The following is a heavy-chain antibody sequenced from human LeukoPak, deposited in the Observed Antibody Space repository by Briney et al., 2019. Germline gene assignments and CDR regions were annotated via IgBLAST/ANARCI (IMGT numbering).Heavy chain of an antibody. CDR3: ARGYGSGSSSYYYYYMDV. Sequence: SETLSLTCAVYGGSFSGYYWSWIRQPPGKGLEWIGEINHSGSTNYNPSLKSRVTISVDTSKNQFSLKLSSVTAADTAVYYCARGYGSGSSSYYYYYMDVWGKGTTVTVSS. V-gene: IGHV4-34*01. CDR1: GGSFSGYY. CDR2: INHSGST. J-gene: IGHJ6*03. D-gene: IGHD3-10*01.